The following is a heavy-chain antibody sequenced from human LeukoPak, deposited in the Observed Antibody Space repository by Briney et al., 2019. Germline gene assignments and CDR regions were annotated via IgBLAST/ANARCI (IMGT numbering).Heavy chain of an antibody. V-gene: IGHV4-39*07. CDR3: ARDSPPAYCSGGSCYFDY. J-gene: IGHJ4*02. CDR2: IYYSGST. Sequence: SETLSLTCTVSGGSISRSRDYWGWIRQPPGKGLEWTGRIYYSGSTYYNPSLKSRVTISKDTSKNEFSLKLSSVTAADTAVYYCARDSPPAYCSGGSCYFDYWGQGTLVTVSS. D-gene: IGHD2-15*01. CDR1: GGSISRSRDY.